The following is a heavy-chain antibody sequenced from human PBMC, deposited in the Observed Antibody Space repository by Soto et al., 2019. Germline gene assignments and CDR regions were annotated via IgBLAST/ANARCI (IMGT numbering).Heavy chain of an antibody. CDR2: ISYDGSNK. Sequence: GGSLRLSCAASGFTFSSYAMHWVRQAPGKGLEWVAVISYDGSNKYYADSVKGRFTISRDNSKNTLYLQMNSLRAEDTAVYYCAGAHSGYEPTFDYWGQGTLVTVSS. V-gene: IGHV3-30-3*01. D-gene: IGHD5-12*01. J-gene: IGHJ4*02. CDR1: GFTFSSYA. CDR3: AGAHSGYEPTFDY.